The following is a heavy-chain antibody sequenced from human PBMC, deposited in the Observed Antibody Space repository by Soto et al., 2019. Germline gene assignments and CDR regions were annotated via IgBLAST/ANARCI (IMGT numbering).Heavy chain of an antibody. D-gene: IGHD2-2*02. CDR1: GYTLTELS. J-gene: IGHJ4*02. V-gene: IGHV1-24*01. Sequence: ASVKVSCKVSGYTLTELSMHWVRQAPGKGLEWMGGFDPEDGETIYAQKFQGRVTMTEDTSTDTAYMELSSLRSEDTAVYYCATMAGYCSSTSCYMAYWGQGTLVTVSS. CDR2: FDPEDGET. CDR3: ATMAGYCSSTSCYMAY.